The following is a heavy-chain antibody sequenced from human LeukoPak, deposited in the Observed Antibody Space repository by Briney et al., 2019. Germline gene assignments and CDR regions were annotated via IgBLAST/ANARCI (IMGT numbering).Heavy chain of an antibody. CDR1: GFTFSSYA. V-gene: IGHV3-23*01. CDR2: ISGSGGST. J-gene: IGHJ4*02. CDR3: AKDGPPDIVVVPAGILDY. Sequence: GGSLRLSCAASGFTFSSYAMSWVRQAPGKGLEWVSAISGSGGSTYYADSVKGRFTISRDNSKNTLYLQMNSLRAEDTAVYYCAKDGPPDIVVVPAGILDYWGQGTLVTVSS. D-gene: IGHD2-2*01.